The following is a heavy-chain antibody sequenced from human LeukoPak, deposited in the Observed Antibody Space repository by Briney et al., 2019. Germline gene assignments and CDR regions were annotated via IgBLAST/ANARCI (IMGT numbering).Heavy chain of an antibody. CDR3: ARETYYDSSGRWFDP. CDR2: INHSGST. Sequence: SESLSLTCAVYGGSFSGYYWSWIRQPPGKGLEWIGEINHSGSTNYNPSLKSRVTISVDTSKNQFSLKLSSVTAADTAVYYCARETYYDSSGRWFDPWGQGTLVTVS. CDR1: GGSFSGYY. J-gene: IGHJ5*02. D-gene: IGHD3-22*01. V-gene: IGHV4-34*01.